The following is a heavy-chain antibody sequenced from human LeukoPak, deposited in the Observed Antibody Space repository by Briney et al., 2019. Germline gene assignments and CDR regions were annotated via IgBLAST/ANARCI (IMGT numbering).Heavy chain of an antibody. Sequence: PGRSLRLSCAAYGFTFSSYGMLWVRQAPGKGLEWVAVIWYDGSNKYYADSVKGRFTISRDNSKNTLDLQMNSLRAEDTAVYYCARDRSYDFWSGYSTPDYWGQGTLVTVAS. J-gene: IGHJ4*02. D-gene: IGHD3-3*01. V-gene: IGHV3-33*01. CDR3: ARDRSYDFWSGYSTPDY. CDR2: IWYDGSNK. CDR1: GFTFSSYG.